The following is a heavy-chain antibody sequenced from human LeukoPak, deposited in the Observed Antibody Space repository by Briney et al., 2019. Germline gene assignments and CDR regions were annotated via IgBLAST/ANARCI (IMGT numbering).Heavy chain of an antibody. CDR2: INSDGSST. CDR3: ARAGRGLRYFDWLTYDY. D-gene: IGHD3-9*01. J-gene: IGHJ4*02. CDR1: GFTFSSYW. V-gene: IGHV3-74*01. Sequence: GTSLRLSCAASGFTFSSYWMHWVRQAPGKGLMWVSRINSDGSSTNYADSVKGRFTISRDNAKNTLYLQMNSLRAEDTAVYYCARAGRGLRYFDWLTYDYWGQGTLVTVSS.